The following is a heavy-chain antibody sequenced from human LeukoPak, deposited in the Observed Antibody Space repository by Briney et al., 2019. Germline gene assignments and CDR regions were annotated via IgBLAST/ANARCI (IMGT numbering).Heavy chain of an antibody. V-gene: IGHV5-10-1*01. CDR1: GYSFTNYW. CDR3: ARWGSILTGLGV. D-gene: IGHD3-9*01. CDR2: IDPSDSYT. Sequence: GESLKISCKGSGYSFTNYWIGWVRQMPGKGLEWMGRIDPSDSYTNYSPSFQGHVTISADKSISTAYLQWSSLKASDTAMYYCARWGSILTGLGVWGQGTTVTVSS. J-gene: IGHJ6*02.